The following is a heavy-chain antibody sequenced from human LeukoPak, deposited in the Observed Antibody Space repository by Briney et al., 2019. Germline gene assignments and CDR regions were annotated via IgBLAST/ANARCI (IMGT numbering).Heavy chain of an antibody. CDR3: ARHIGGGIEDMDV. V-gene: IGHV4-59*08. D-gene: IGHD3-16*02. CDR2: IYVTGT. CDR1: GGSIGTYY. J-gene: IGHJ6*03. Sequence: SETLSLTCTVSGGSIGTYYWSWIRQSPGKGLEWIGYIYVTGTRYNPYLQSQVTISVDRSRNQFFLKMSSVTAADTAVYYCARHIGGGIEDMDVWGKGTKVIVSS.